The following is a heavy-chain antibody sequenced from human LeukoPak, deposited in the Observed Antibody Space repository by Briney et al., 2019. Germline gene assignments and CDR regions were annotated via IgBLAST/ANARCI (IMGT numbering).Heavy chain of an antibody. D-gene: IGHD4-17*01. Sequence: PSETLSPTCTVSGGSISNYYWTSIRQPAGKGLEWIGRISTSGSTNYNPSLKSRVTISLDTSKNQFSLHLTSLTAADTAVYFCARDDYGVFDAFDVWGQGTVVTVSS. CDR2: ISTSGST. CDR3: ARDDYGVFDAFDV. V-gene: IGHV4-4*07. J-gene: IGHJ3*01. CDR1: GGSISNYY.